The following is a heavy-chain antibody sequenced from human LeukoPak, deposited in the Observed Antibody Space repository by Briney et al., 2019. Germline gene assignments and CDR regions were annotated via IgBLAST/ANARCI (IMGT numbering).Heavy chain of an antibody. CDR2: ISGRGETT. J-gene: IGHJ4*02. D-gene: IGHD3-10*01. Sequence: GGSLRLSCAASGFNFRGSAMSWVRQGPGKGLEWVAGISGRGETTFYADSVKGRFIISRDNSNDTLFLQVNSLRAEDTAVFYCAKDVIRGEISYFESWGQGTLVAVSS. V-gene: IGHV3-23*01. CDR1: GFNFRGSA. CDR3: AKDVIRGEISYFES.